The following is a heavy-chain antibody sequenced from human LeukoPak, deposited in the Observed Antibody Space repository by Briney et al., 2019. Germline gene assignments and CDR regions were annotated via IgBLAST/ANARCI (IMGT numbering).Heavy chain of an antibody. Sequence: ASVKVSCKASGYTFTGYYMHLVRQAPGQGLEWMGWINPNSGGTNYAQKFQGRVTMTRDTSISTAYMELSRLRSDDTAVYYCARGDGSYSSGGEDWYNWFDPWGQGTLVTVSS. CDR2: INPNSGGT. J-gene: IGHJ5*02. CDR3: ARGDGSYSSGGEDWYNWFDP. CDR1: GYTFTGYY. V-gene: IGHV1-2*02. D-gene: IGHD1-26*01.